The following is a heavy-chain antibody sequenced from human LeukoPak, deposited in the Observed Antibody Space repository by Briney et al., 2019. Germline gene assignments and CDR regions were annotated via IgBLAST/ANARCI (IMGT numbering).Heavy chain of an antibody. J-gene: IGHJ3*02. CDR3: ARDSPLSVFGDAFDI. Sequence: GGSLRLSCAASGFTVSSNYMSWVRQAPGKGLEWVSVIYSGGSTYYADSVKGRFTISRDNSKNTLYLQMNSLRAEDTAVYYCARDSPLSVFGDAFDIWGQGTMVTVSS. V-gene: IGHV3-53*01. D-gene: IGHD3-16*01. CDR1: GFTVSSNY. CDR2: IYSGGST.